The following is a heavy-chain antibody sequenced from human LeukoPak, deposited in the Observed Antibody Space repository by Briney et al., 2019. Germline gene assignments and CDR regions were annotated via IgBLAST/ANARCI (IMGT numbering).Heavy chain of an antibody. Sequence: SETLSLTCAVYSGSFSGYYWSWIRQPPGMGLEWIGEINHSGSTNYNPSLKSRVTMSVDTSKNQFSLKLSSVTAADTAVYYCTRVLWAACCGSYLDSWGQGTLVTVSS. CDR3: TRVLWAACCGSYLDS. CDR1: SGSFSGYY. V-gene: IGHV4-34*01. D-gene: IGHD2-21*01. CDR2: INHSGST. J-gene: IGHJ4*02.